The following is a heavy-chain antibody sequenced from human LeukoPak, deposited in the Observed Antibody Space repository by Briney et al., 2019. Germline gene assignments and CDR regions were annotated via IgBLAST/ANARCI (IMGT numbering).Heavy chain of an antibody. Sequence: GSSVKVSCKASGGTFSSYAISWVRQAPGQGLEWMGGIIPIFGTANYAQKFQGRVTITADESTSTAYMELSSLRSEDTAVYYCARGIYDFWSGSPGAYDAFDIWGQGTMVTVSS. V-gene: IGHV1-69*01. CDR1: GGTFSSYA. D-gene: IGHD3-3*01. CDR2: IIPIFGTA. J-gene: IGHJ3*02. CDR3: ARGIYDFWSGSPGAYDAFDI.